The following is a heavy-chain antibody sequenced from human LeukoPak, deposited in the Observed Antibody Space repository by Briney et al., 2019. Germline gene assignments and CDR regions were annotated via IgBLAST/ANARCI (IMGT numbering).Heavy chain of an antibody. D-gene: IGHD4-17*01. CDR2: ISYIGTT. V-gene: IGHV4-59*11. Sequence: SETLSLTCAVSGDSFSSHYWTWIRQPPGRGLEWIGYISYIGTTNYNPSLKSRVTISIDTSKNQFSLKLSSVATADTAVYYCARDLVTVTKGFDIWGLGTMVGVSS. CDR1: GDSFSSHY. J-gene: IGHJ3*02. CDR3: ARDLVTVTKGFDI.